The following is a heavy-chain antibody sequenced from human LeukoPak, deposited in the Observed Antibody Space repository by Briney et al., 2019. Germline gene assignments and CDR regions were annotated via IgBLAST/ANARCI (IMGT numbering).Heavy chain of an antibody. J-gene: IGHJ6*03. D-gene: IGHD2-2*02. CDR2: IRSKANSYAT. Sequence: PGGSLKLSCAASGFTFSGSAMHWVRQASGKGLEWVGRIRSKANSYATAYAASVKGRFTISRDDSKNTAYLQMNSLKTEDTAVYYCTSYCSSTSCYRNGIVSGDYYYYYYMDVWGKGTTVTVSS. V-gene: IGHV3-73*01. CDR3: TSYCSSTSCYRNGIVSGDYYYYYYMDV. CDR1: GFTFSGSA.